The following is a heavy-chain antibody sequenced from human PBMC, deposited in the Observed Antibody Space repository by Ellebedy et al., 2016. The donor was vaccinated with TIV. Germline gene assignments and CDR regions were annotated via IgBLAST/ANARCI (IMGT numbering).Heavy chain of an antibody. Sequence: PGGSLRLSCKGSGYSSTTYWIGWVRQMPGKGLEWMGIIYPGDSDTTYSPSFQGQVTISADKSINTAYLQWNSLKASDTAMYYCATTLVAGSRDDAFDIWGQGTLVTVSS. D-gene: IGHD6-19*01. CDR3: ATTLVAGSRDDAFDI. CDR2: IYPGDSDT. CDR1: GYSSTTYW. J-gene: IGHJ3*02. V-gene: IGHV5-51*01.